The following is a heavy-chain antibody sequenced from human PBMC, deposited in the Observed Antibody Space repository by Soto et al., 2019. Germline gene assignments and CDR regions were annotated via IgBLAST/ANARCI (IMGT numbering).Heavy chain of an antibody. CDR2: ISAYNGNA. D-gene: IGHD3-16*01. CDR1: GYTFTTYG. V-gene: IGHV1-18*04. J-gene: IGHJ3*02. CDR3: ARRVWANSDAFDI. Sequence: QVQLVQSGGEVKKPGASVKVSCKASGYTFTTYGITWVRQAPGQGLEWMGWISAYNGNANYAQKLQGRVSMTTDTSTSTAYMELRSLRSDDTAMYYCARRVWANSDAFDIWCQGTMVTVSS.